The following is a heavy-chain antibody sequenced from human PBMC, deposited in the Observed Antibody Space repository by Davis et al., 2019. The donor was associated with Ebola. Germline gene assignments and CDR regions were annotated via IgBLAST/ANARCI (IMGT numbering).Heavy chain of an antibody. CDR2: IYSGGST. Sequence: GESLKISCAASGFTVSSNYMSWVRQAPGKGLEWVSVIYSGGSTYYADSVKGRFTISRDNAKNSLYLQMNSLRAEDTAVYYCARDGLGIPPYYFDYWGQGTLVTVSS. J-gene: IGHJ4*02. CDR3: ARDGLGIPPYYFDY. D-gene: IGHD3/OR15-3a*01. V-gene: IGHV3-53*01. CDR1: GFTVSSNY.